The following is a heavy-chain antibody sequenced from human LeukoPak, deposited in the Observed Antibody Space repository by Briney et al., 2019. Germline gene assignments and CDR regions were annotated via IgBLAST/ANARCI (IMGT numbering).Heavy chain of an antibody. J-gene: IGHJ5*02. CDR2: IYPGDSDT. Sequence: GESLKISCKGSGYSFTNYWIGRVRQMPGKRLEWMEIIYPGDSDTRYNPSFQGQVTISADKSISTAYLQWSSLKASDTAMYYCARGATLVYNWFDPWGQGTLVIVSS. CDR3: ARGATLVYNWFDP. CDR1: GYSFTNYW. V-gene: IGHV5-51*01. D-gene: IGHD1-26*01.